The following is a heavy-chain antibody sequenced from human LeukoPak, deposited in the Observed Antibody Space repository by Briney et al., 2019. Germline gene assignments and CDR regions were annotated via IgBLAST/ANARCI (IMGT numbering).Heavy chain of an antibody. CDR1: EYTFTSYY. CDR2: INPSGGST. J-gene: IGHJ4*02. CDR3: ARSAYYESSGYYYGY. Sequence: ASVKVSCKASEYTFTSYYMHWVRQAPGQGLEWMAIINPSGGSTNYAQKFQGRVTMTRDTSTSTVYMELSSLTSEDTAVYYCARSAYYESSGYYYGYWGQGTLVTVSS. D-gene: IGHD3-22*01. V-gene: IGHV1-46*01.